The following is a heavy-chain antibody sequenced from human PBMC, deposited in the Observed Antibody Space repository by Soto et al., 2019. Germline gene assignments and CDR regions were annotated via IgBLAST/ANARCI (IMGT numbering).Heavy chain of an antibody. CDR3: ARGFPKYYYYYYMDV. Sequence: AAETLSLNCAVYGGSFSGYYWSWIRQPPGKGLESIGEINHSGSTNYNPSLKSRVTISVDTSKNQFSLKLSSVTAADSAVYYCARGFPKYYYYYYMDVWGKGTTVTVSS. CDR1: GGSFSGYY. V-gene: IGHV4-34*01. CDR2: INHSGST. J-gene: IGHJ6*03.